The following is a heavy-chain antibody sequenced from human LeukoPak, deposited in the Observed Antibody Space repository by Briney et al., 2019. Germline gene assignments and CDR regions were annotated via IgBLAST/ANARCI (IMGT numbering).Heavy chain of an antibody. D-gene: IGHD2-15*01. CDR3: AKDLGYCSGGSCLGLDY. Sequence: GGSLRLSCAASGFTFSSYAMSWVRQAPGKGLEWVSAISGSGGSTYYADSVKGRFTISRDNSKNTLYLQMNSLRAEDTAVYYCAKDLGYCSGGSCLGLDYWGQGTLVTVSS. CDR1: GFTFSSYA. V-gene: IGHV3-23*01. J-gene: IGHJ4*02. CDR2: ISGSGGST.